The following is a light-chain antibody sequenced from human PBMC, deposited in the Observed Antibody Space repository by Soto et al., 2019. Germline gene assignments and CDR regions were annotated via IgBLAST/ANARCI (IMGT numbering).Light chain of an antibody. V-gene: IGKV3-20*01. CDR2: GAS. CDR1: ESVSDNY. Sequence: EIVLTQSPGTLSLSPGERATLSCRASESVSDNYLAWYQQRSGQAPRLVIYGASSRASAVPDRFRGSGPGADFTLTISRLEPEDFAVYYCQQYGSSPLTFGGGTKVDIK. J-gene: IGKJ4*01. CDR3: QQYGSSPLT.